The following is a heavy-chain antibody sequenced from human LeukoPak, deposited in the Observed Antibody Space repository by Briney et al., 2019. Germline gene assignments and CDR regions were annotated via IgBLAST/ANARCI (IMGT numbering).Heavy chain of an antibody. V-gene: IGHV4-4*07. Sequence: PSETLSLTCTVSGGSISSYHWSWIRQPAGKGLEWIGRIYTSGNTNYNPAHKSRVTMSVDTSKNQFSLNLSSVTAADTAVYYCARGKLGVTEGLFDHWGQGTLVTVSS. CDR1: GGSISSYH. CDR2: IYTSGNT. CDR3: ARGKLGVTEGLFDH. D-gene: IGHD3-10*01. J-gene: IGHJ4*02.